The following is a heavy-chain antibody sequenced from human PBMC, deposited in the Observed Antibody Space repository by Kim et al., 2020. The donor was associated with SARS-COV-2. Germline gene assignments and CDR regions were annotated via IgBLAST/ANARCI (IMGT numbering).Heavy chain of an antibody. Sequence: ASVKVSCKASGYTFTSYGISWVRQAPGQGLEWMGWISAYNGNTNYAQKLQGRVTMTTDTSTSTAYMELRNLRSDDTAVYYCARSKWFGELSAPLHYYYGMDVWGQGTAVTVSS. J-gene: IGHJ6*02. D-gene: IGHD3-10*01. CDR3: ARSKWFGELSAPLHYYYGMDV. V-gene: IGHV1-18*01. CDR2: ISAYNGNT. CDR1: GYTFTSYG.